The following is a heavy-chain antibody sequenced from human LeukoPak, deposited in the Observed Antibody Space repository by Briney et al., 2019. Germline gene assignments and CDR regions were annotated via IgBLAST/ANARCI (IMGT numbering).Heavy chain of an antibody. D-gene: IGHD3-9*01. Sequence: PGGSLRLSCAASGFTFSGSAMHWVRQAPGKGLEWVAFIPYDGGNKYYADSVKGRFTISRDNSKNTLYLQMNSLRAEDTAVYYCAKDRLRELRYFDWLKFDYWGQGTLVTVSS. V-gene: IGHV3-30*04. CDR2: IPYDGGNK. J-gene: IGHJ4*02. CDR3: AKDRLRELRYFDWLKFDY. CDR1: GFTFSGSA.